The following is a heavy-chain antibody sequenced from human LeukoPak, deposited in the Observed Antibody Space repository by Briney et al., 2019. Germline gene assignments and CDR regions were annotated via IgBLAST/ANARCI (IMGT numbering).Heavy chain of an antibody. D-gene: IGHD3-22*01. CDR3: ARDGASRHYYDSSGYYWSDY. V-gene: IGHV3-64*01. Sequence: GGSLRLSCAASGFTFSSYAMHWVRQAPGKGLEYVSAISSNGGSTYYANSVKGRFTISRDNSKNTLYLQMGSLRAEDMAVYNCARDGASRHYYDSSGYYWSDYWGQGTLVTVSS. CDR1: GFTFSSYA. CDR2: ISSNGGST. J-gene: IGHJ4*02.